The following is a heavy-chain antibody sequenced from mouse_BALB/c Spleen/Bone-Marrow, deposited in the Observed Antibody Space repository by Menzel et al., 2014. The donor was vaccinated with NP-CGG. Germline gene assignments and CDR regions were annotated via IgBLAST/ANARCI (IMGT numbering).Heavy chain of an antibody. Sequence: VQLQQPGAELVKPGASVKLSCIASGFNIKDTYMHWVKQRPEQGLEWIGRIDPANGNTKYDPKFQGKATITADTSSNTAYLQLSSLTSEDTAVYYCARSRDYGSSYYAMDYWGQGTSVTVSS. CDR3: ARSRDYGSSYYAMDY. J-gene: IGHJ4*01. CDR2: IDPANGNT. V-gene: IGHV14-3*02. D-gene: IGHD1-1*01. CDR1: GFNIKDTY.